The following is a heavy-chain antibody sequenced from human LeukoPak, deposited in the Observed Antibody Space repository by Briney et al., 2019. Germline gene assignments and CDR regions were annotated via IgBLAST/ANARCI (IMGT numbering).Heavy chain of an antibody. CDR1: GGTFSSYA. J-gene: IGHJ4*02. Sequence: GSSVKVSCKASGGTFSSYAISWVRQAPGQGLEWMGGIIPIFGTANYAQKFQGRVTITADESTSTAYMELSSLRSEDTAVYYCATDRYCSSTSCYYYFDYWGQGTLVTVSS. V-gene: IGHV1-69*01. CDR3: ATDRYCSSTSCYYYFDY. D-gene: IGHD2-2*01. CDR2: IIPIFGTA.